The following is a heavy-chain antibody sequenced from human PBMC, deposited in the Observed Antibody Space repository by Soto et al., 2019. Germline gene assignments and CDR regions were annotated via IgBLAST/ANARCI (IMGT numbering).Heavy chain of an antibody. CDR3: ARDFGY. J-gene: IGHJ4*02. CDR2: FYYTGIT. V-gene: IGHV4-59*12. Sequence: KPSETLSLTCTVSGGSISNYYWSWIRQPPGKGLEWIGYFYYTGITNYNPSLKSRISMSVDTSKNQFSLKLSSVTAADTAVYYCARDFGYWGQGTLVTVSS. CDR1: GGSISNYY.